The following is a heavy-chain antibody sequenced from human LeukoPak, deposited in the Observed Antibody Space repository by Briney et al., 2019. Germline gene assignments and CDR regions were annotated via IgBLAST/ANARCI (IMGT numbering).Heavy chain of an antibody. D-gene: IGHD2-21*01. CDR3: ASYCGGDCYVDY. V-gene: IGHV4-34*01. CDR1: GGSFSGYY. CDR2: INHSGST. J-gene: IGHJ4*02. Sequence: SETLSLTCAVYGGSFSGYYWSWIRQPPGKGLEWIGEINHSGSTNYNPSLKSRVTISVDTSKNQFSLKLSSVTAADTAVYYCASYCGGDCYVDYWGQGTLVTVSS.